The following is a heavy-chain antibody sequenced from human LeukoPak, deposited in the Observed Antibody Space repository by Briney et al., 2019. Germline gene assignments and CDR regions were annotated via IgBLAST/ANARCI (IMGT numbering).Heavy chain of an antibody. CDR2: INWNGGST. J-gene: IGHJ6*03. Sequence: GGSLRLSCAASGFTFDDYGMSWVRQAPGKGLEWVSGINWNGGSTGYADSVKGRFTISRDNSKNSLYLQMNSLRTEDTALYYCAKAATSRAYYYYMDVWGKGTTVTISS. CDR3: AKAATSRAYYYYMDV. D-gene: IGHD6-25*01. CDR1: GFTFDDYG. V-gene: IGHV3-20*04.